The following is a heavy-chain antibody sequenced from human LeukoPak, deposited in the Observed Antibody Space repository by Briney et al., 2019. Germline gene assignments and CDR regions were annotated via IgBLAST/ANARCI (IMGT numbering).Heavy chain of an antibody. CDR3: TTLGYHLDS. CDR1: GFAFGAYE. J-gene: IGHJ4*02. V-gene: IGHV3-48*03. Sequence: PGGSLRLSCAASGFAFGAYEMNWVRQAPGKGLEWVAYFVVSVTQKYAADSVRGRFTISRDNGKRSLYLQMNSLRAEDTALYYCTTLGYHLDSWGEGTLVT. D-gene: IGHD3-22*01. CDR2: FVVSVTQK.